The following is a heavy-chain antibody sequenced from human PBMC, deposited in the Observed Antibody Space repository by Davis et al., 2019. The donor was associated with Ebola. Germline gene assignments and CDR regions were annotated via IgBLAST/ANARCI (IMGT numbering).Heavy chain of an antibody. Sequence: MPGGSLRLSCAASGFTFSSYSMNWIRQPPGKGLEWIGEINHSGSTNYNPSLKSRVTISVDTSKNQFSLKLSSVTAADTAVYYCARWTTVTIYYYGMDVWGQGTTVTVSS. CDR3: ARWTTVTIYYYGMDV. CDR2: INHSGST. CDR1: GFTFSSYS. V-gene: IGHV4-34*01. J-gene: IGHJ6*02. D-gene: IGHD4-17*01.